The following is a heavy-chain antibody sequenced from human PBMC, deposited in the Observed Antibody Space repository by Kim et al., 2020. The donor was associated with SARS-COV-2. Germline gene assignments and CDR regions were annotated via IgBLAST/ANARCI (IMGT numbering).Heavy chain of an antibody. CDR3: ARDPKAGLDS. V-gene: IGHV4-59*01. J-gene: IGHJ4*02. D-gene: IGHD6-19*01. Sequence: SETLSLTCTVSGASIISDYWAWIRQPPGKGLEWIGFIHSSGGTAYSPSLRSRVTISVHTSKNQFSLNLNSVTAADTAIYYCARDPKAGLDSWGQETLVTVS. CDR2: IHSSGGT. CDR1: GASIISDY.